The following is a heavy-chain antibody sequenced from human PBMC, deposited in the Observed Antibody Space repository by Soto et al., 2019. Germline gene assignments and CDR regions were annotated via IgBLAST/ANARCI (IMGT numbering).Heavy chain of an antibody. V-gene: IGHV4-31*03. Sequence: QVQLQESGPGLVKPSQTLSLTCTVSGGSISSGGYYWSWIRQHPGKGLEWIGYIYYSGSTYYNPSLKSRVTISLDTSKNQFPLKLSSVTAADTAVYYCARDPDGGNRFDYWGQGTLVTVSS. CDR1: GGSISSGGYY. CDR3: ARDPDGGNRFDY. J-gene: IGHJ4*02. D-gene: IGHD2-15*01. CDR2: IYYSGST.